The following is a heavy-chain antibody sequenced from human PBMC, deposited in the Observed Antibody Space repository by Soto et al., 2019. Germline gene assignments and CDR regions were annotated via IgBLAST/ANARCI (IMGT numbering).Heavy chain of an antibody. D-gene: IGHD4-17*01. J-gene: IGHJ3*02. Sequence: QVQLQESGPGLVNPSETLSLTCTVTGGSVSSGSYYWSWIRQPPGKGLEWIGYIHYSGSTSYNPSPKSRVTVSVDPSKSQCSLKLSSVTAADTAVYYCARSPGATVVTLGAFDIWGQGTMVTVSS. V-gene: IGHV4-61*01. CDR2: IHYSGST. CDR1: GGSVSSGSYY. CDR3: ARSPGATVVTLGAFDI.